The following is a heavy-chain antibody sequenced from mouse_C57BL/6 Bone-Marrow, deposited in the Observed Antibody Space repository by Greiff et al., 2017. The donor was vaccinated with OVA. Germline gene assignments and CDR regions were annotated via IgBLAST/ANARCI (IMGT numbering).Heavy chain of an antibody. J-gene: IGHJ1*03. CDR1: GFTFNTYA. D-gene: IGHD1-1*01. V-gene: IGHV10-3*01. CDR3: VRDGYYGSSYVWYFDV. Sequence: EVMLVESGGGLVQPKGSLKLSCAASGFTFNTYAMHWVRQAPGKGLEWVARIRSKSSNYATYYADSVKDRFTISRDDSQSMLYLQMNNLKTEDTAMYYCVRDGYYGSSYVWYFDVWGTGTTVTVSS. CDR2: IRSKSSNYAT.